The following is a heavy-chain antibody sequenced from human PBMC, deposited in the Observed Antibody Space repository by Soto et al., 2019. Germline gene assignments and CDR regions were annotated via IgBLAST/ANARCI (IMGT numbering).Heavy chain of an antibody. CDR3: AKDFFGDYYDSSGPFDY. D-gene: IGHD3-22*01. CDR1: GFTFSSYA. CDR2: ISGSGGST. J-gene: IGHJ4*02. Sequence: SLRLSCAASGFTFSSYAMSWVRQAPGKGLEWVSAISGSGGSTYYADSVKGRFTISRDNSKNTLYLQMNSLRAEDTAVYYCAKDFFGDYYDSSGPFDYWGQGTLVTVSS. V-gene: IGHV3-23*01.